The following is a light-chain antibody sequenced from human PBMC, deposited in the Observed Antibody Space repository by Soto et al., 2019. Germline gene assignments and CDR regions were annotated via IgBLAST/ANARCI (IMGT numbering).Light chain of an antibody. V-gene: IGKV3-11*01. CDR1: QSVSSL. CDR2: DAS. J-gene: IGKJ5*01. CDR3: QQRSNWPPIT. Sequence: EIVWTQSAATLSLSPGERATLSCRASQSVSSLLAWYQQKPGQAPRLLIYDASTRATGIPARFSGSGSGTDFTLTISSLEPEDLAVYYCQQRSNWPPITVGQGTRLEIK.